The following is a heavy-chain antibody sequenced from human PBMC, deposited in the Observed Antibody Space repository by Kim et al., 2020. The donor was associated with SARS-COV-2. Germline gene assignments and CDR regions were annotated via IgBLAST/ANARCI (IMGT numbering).Heavy chain of an antibody. D-gene: IGHD5-12*01. CDR3: ARGGSYSFEY. Sequence: SEKFYMGSVRGRFTISRDNAKKPLFLQMNSLRAEDAALYYCARGGSYSFEYWGQGSLVTVSS. CDR2: SEK. J-gene: IGHJ4*02. V-gene: IGHV3-7*01.